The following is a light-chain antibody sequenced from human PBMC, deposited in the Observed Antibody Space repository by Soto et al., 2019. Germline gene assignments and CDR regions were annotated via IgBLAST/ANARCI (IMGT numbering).Light chain of an antibody. V-gene: IGLV2-14*01. CDR3: SSYTSSSTPVV. J-gene: IGLJ2*01. CDR2: DVS. Sequence: QSALTQPASVSRSPGQSITISCTGTSSDVGGYNDVSWYQQHPGKAPKLMIYDVSNRPSGVSNRFSGSKSGNTASLTISGLQSEDEADYYCSSYTSSSTPVVFGGGTKVTVL. CDR1: SSDVGGYND.